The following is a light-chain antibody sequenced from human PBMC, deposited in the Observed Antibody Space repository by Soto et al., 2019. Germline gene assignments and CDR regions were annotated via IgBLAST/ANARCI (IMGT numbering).Light chain of an antibody. V-gene: IGKV3-15*01. CDR2: GAS. CDR1: QSVSSN. CDR3: QQYNNWPLP. Sequence: EIVMTQSPATLSVSPGERATLSCRASQSVSSNLASYQQKHGQAPRLLIYGASTRATGIPARFSGSGSGTEFTLTISSLQSEDFAVYYCQQYNNWPLPFGGGTKVEIK. J-gene: IGKJ4*01.